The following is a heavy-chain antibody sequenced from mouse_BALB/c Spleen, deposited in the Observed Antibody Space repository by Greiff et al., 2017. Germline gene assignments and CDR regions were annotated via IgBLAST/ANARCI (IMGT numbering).Heavy chain of an antibody. Sequence: VQLQQSGTVLARPGASVKMSCKASGYSFTSYWMHWVKQRPGQGLEWIGAIYPGNSDTSYNQKFKGKAKLTAVTSASTAYMELSSLTNEDSAVYYCTTVSGSSGYGGMDYWGQGTSVTVSS. CDR3: TTVSGSSGYGGMDY. CDR2: IYPGNSDT. V-gene: IGHV1-5*01. D-gene: IGHD3-1*01. CDR1: GYSFTSYW. J-gene: IGHJ4*01.